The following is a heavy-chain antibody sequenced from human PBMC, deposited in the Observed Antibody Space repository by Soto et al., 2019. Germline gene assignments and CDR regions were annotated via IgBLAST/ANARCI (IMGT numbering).Heavy chain of an antibody. D-gene: IGHD1-26*01. CDR1: GYSFTNYW. V-gene: IGHV5-51*01. CDR2: IYPGDSDT. CDR3: ATFSGSHSNAFDI. Sequence: GESLKISCKGSGYSFTNYWIGWVRQMPGKGLEWMGIIYPGDSDTRYSPSFQGQVTISADKSITTAHLQWSSLKASDTAMYYCATFSGSHSNAFDIWGQGTMVTVSS. J-gene: IGHJ3*02.